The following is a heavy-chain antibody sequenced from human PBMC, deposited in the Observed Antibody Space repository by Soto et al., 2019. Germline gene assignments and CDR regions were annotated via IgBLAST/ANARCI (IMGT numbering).Heavy chain of an antibody. J-gene: IGHJ5*02. V-gene: IGHV4-59*01. Sequence: PSKTLSLTCTVSGGSISSYYWSWIRQPPGKGLEWIGYIYYSGSTNYNPSLKSRVTISVDTSKNQFSLKLSSVTAADTAVYYCARAVGATANNWFDPWGQGTLVTVS. CDR3: ARAVGATANNWFDP. D-gene: IGHD1-26*01. CDR1: GGSISSYY. CDR2: IYYSGST.